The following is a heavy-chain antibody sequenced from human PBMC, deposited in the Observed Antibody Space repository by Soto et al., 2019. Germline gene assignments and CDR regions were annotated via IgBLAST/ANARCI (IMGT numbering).Heavy chain of an antibody. CDR3: ARVKGYGSGSEGFDH. CDR1: GFTLSDHY. D-gene: IGHD3-10*01. CDR2: SRDKAQGYST. J-gene: IGHJ4*02. V-gene: IGHV3-72*01. Sequence: EVQLVESGGGLVQPGGSLRLSCTGSGFTLSDHYIDWVRQAPGKGLEWVGRSRDKAQGYSTTYAASVKGRFTTSRDESKNSVYLQMNSLKTEDTAIYYCARVKGYGSGSEGFDHWGQGTMVTVSS.